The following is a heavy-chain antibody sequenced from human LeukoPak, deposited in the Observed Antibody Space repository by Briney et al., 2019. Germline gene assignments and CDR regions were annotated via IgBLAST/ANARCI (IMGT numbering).Heavy chain of an antibody. J-gene: IGHJ5*02. V-gene: IGHV4-39*01. CDR1: GGSISSSAYY. CDR3: ARRDYDIGWFDP. D-gene: IGHD3-22*01. Sequence: PSETLSLTCTVSGGSISSSAYYWGWIRQPPGKGLEWIGSIYYSGNTYYNPSLKSRVTISVDTSKNQFSLKLSSVTAADTAVYYCARRDYDIGWFDPWGQGTLDTVSS. CDR2: IYYSGNT.